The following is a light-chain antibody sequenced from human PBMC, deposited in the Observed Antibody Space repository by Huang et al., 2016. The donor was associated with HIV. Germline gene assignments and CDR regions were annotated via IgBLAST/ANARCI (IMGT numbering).Light chain of an antibody. CDR2: GAS. CDR3: QQYNNRYT. J-gene: IGKJ2*01. V-gene: IGKV3-15*01. CDR1: QSISSN. Sequence: IVMTQSPATLSVSPGERATLSCRASQSISSNLAWYQQKPGQAPRLLIYGASTRAAGSPARFGGGWAGTEFTLTISSLQSEDFAVYYCQQYNNRYTFGQGTKLEIK.